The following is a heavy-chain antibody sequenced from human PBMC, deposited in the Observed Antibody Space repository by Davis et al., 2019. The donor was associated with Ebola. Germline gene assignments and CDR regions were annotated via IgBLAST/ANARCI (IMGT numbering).Heavy chain of an antibody. V-gene: IGHV3-23*01. J-gene: IGHJ6*02. Sequence: GGSLRLSCAASGFTFNSYAMSWVRQAPGKGLEWVSGISASGGSTYYADSVRGRFTISRDNAKNSLYLQMNSLRAEDTAVYYCARDPSDDFWSGIWGVWGQGTTVTVSS. CDR3: ARDPSDDFWSGIWGV. D-gene: IGHD3-3*01. CDR2: ISASGGST. CDR1: GFTFNSYA.